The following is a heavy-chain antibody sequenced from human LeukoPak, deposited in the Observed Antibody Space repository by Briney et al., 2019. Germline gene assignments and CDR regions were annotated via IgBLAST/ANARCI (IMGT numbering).Heavy chain of an antibody. CDR1: GGSISSYY. CDR3: ARAGDTLGVDY. Sequence: SETLSLTCTVSGGSISSYYWSWIRQPPGKGLEWIGYMFYTGNTNYNPSLKSRVTISVDTSKNQFSLKLSSVTAADTAVYYCARAGDTLGVDYWGQGTLVTVSS. V-gene: IGHV4-59*01. D-gene: IGHD5-18*01. J-gene: IGHJ4*02. CDR2: MFYTGNT.